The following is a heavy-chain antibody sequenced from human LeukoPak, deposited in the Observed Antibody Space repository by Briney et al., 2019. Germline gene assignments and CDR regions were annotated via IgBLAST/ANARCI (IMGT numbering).Heavy chain of an antibody. J-gene: IGHJ4*02. CDR1: GYTFTSYY. CDR3: ARDWSYGSGSYYNDLIDY. V-gene: IGHV1-46*01. CDR2: INPSGGST. D-gene: IGHD3-10*01. Sequence: ASVKVSCKASGYTFTSYYMHWVRQAPGQGLEWMGIINPSGGSTSYAQKFQGRVTMTRDTSTSTVYMELSSLRSEDTAVYYCARDWSYGSGSYYNDLIDYWGQGTLVTVSS.